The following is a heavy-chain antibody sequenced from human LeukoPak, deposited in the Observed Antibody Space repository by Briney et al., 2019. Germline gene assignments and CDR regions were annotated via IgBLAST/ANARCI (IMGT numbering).Heavy chain of an antibody. Sequence: PGGSLRLSCAASGFTFGNFWMSWVRQAPGKGLEWVSDINGSGGRTYYADSVKGRFTISRDNSKNTLYLQMNSLRAEDTAVYYCAKGGIAAPFDYWGQGTLVTVSS. CDR2: INGSGGRT. CDR1: GFTFGNFW. V-gene: IGHV3-23*01. J-gene: IGHJ4*02. D-gene: IGHD6-13*01. CDR3: AKGGIAAPFDY.